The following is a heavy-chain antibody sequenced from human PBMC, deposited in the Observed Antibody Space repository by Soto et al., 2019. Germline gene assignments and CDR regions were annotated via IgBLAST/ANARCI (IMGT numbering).Heavy chain of an antibody. J-gene: IGHJ5*02. CDR1: GCTFSSYA. V-gene: IGHV1-8*02. Sequence: ASVKVSCKASGCTFSSYAISWVRQATGQGLEYLGWMNPNSGNTGYVQKFQGRVTMTRDTSISTAYMELSSLRSEDTAVYFCARGVKYGAYSRWFAPWGQGTLVTVSS. CDR2: MNPNSGNT. D-gene: IGHD4-17*01. CDR3: ARGVKYGAYSRWFAP.